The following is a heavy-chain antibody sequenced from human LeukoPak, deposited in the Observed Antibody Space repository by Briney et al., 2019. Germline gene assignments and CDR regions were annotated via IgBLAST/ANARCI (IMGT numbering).Heavy chain of an antibody. Sequence: SQTLSLTCTVSGGSISSGGYYWSWIRQHPGKGLEWIGYIYYSGSTYYNPSLKSRVTISVDTSKNQFSLKLGSVTAADTAVYYCAISIEDSNWFDPWGQGTLVTVSS. J-gene: IGHJ5*02. CDR3: AISIEDSNWFDP. CDR2: IYYSGST. D-gene: IGHD2-15*01. CDR1: GGSISSGGYY. V-gene: IGHV4-31*03.